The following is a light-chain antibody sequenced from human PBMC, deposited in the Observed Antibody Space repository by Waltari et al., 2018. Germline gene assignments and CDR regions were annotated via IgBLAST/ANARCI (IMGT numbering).Light chain of an antibody. V-gene: IGKV3-15*01. CDR2: GAS. J-gene: IGKJ2*01. CDR1: QSINNF. CDR3: QQYSERPGT. Sequence: EIVMTQSPATLSVSPGERAALSCRADQSINNFLAWYQKKPGQAPRLLIYGASSSATGIPTRFTGSGSATTYTLTISSLQSEDFAVYYYQQYSERPGTFGQGTKLEIK.